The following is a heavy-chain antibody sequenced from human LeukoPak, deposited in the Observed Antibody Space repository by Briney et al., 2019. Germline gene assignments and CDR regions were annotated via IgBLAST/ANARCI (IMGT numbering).Heavy chain of an antibody. V-gene: IGHV1-69*13. CDR2: IIPIFGTA. CDR3: ASMELGGWRYFDY. Sequence: SVKVSCKASGGTFSSYAISWVRQAPGQGLEWMGGIIPIFGTANYAQKFQGRVTITADESTSTAYMELSSLRSEDTAVYYCASMELGGWRYFDYWGQGTLVTVPS. CDR1: GGTFSSYA. D-gene: IGHD4/OR15-4a*01. J-gene: IGHJ4*02.